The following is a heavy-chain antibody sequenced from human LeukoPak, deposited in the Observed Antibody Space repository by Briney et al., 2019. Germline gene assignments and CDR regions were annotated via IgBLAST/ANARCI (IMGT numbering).Heavy chain of an antibody. CDR3: ARISRTGIAAAGSRPGYYYYGMDV. J-gene: IGHJ6*02. CDR2: IYTSGST. CDR1: GGSISSYY. D-gene: IGHD6-13*01. Sequence: SETLSLTCTVSGGSISSYYWSWIRQPAGKGLEWIERIYTSGSTNYNPSLKSRVTMSVDTSKNQFSLKLSSVTAADTAVYYCARISRTGIAAAGSRPGYYYYGMDVWGQGTTVTVSS. V-gene: IGHV4-4*07.